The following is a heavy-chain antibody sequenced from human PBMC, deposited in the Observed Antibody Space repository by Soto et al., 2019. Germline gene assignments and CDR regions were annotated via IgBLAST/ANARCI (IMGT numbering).Heavy chain of an antibody. Sequence: SVKVSCKASGGTFSSYSINWVRHAPGQGLEWMGGIIPIFGTANNAQKFQGRVTITADESATTVYMELSSLRSEDTAVYYCARAPNILTVKYYFDYWGQGTLVTVSS. CDR1: GGTFSSYS. V-gene: IGHV1-69*13. J-gene: IGHJ4*02. CDR3: ARAPNILTVKYYFDY. CDR2: IIPIFGTA. D-gene: IGHD3-9*01.